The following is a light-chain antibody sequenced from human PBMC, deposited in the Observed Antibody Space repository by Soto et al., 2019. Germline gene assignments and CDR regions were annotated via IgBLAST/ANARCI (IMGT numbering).Light chain of an antibody. V-gene: IGLV2-14*01. J-gene: IGLJ3*02. CDR2: GVN. CDR3: GSFTTSRIWV. Sequence: QSALTQPASVSGSPGQSITVSCTGSSSDFGDDKYVSWYQQQPGKGPNLLIYGVNSRPSGLSNRCSGSKSGNTASLTNYGLNVADEAEYFCGSFTTSRIWVFGGGTQLTVL. CDR1: SSDFGDDKY.